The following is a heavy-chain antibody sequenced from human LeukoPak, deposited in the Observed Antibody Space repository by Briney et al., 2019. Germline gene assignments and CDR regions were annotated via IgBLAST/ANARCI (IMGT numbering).Heavy chain of an antibody. V-gene: IGHV4-59*01. CDR1: GGSISSYF. Sequence: PWETLSLTCAVSGGSISSYFWSWIRQPPGRGLEWVGYIYYSGSTNYNPSLKSRVTISVDTSKNQFSLKLSSVSAADTAVYYCARAVAVASRGNWFDPWGEGTLVTVSS. D-gene: IGHD6-19*01. CDR2: IYYSGST. CDR3: ARAVAVASRGNWFDP. J-gene: IGHJ5*02.